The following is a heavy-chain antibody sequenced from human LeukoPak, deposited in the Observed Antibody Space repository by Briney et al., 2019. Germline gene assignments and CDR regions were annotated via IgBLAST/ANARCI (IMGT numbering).Heavy chain of an antibody. CDR3: ARVRLAVAAYYFDY. CDR1: GFTFSSYW. Sequence: GSLRLSCAASGFTFSSYWMHWVRQAPGKGLVWVSRINTDGSSTSYADSVKGRFTISRDNAKNTLYLQMNSLRAEDTAVYYCARVRLAVAAYYFDYWGQGTLVTVSS. CDR2: INTDGSST. D-gene: IGHD6-13*01. V-gene: IGHV3-74*01. J-gene: IGHJ4*02.